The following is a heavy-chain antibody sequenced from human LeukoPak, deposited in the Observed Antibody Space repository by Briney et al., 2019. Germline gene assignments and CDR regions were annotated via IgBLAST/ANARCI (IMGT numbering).Heavy chain of an antibody. Sequence: SETLSLTCTVSGGSISSYYWSWIRQPPGKGLEWIGYIYYSGSTNYNPSLESAVTMSVDTSNNHFSLRLSSVTAADTAVYYCARSTGFYTTYYMDVWGKGTTVTVSS. CDR1: GGSISSYY. CDR2: IYYSGST. J-gene: IGHJ6*03. CDR3: ARSTGFYTTYYMDV. V-gene: IGHV4-59*12. D-gene: IGHD3-22*01.